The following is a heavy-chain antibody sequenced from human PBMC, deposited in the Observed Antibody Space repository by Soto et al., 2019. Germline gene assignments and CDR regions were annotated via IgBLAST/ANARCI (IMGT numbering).Heavy chain of an antibody. J-gene: IGHJ4*02. CDR3: ARDLVD. CDR1: GFTFNNYW. Sequence: TGGSLRLSCGASGFTFNNYWMHWVRQAPGKGLVWVSRINSDGSTRSYADSVKGRFTISRDNAKNTVYLQMNSLRVEDTAVYYCARDLVDWGQGTLVTVSS. V-gene: IGHV3-74*01. CDR2: INSDGSTR. D-gene: IGHD2-15*01.